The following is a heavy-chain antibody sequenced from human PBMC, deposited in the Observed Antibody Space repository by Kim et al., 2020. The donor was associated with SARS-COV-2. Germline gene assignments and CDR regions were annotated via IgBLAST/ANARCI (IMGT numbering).Heavy chain of an antibody. V-gene: IGHV4-4*02. Sequence: SETLSLTCAVSGGSISSSNWWSWVRQPPGKGLEWIGEIYHSGSTNYNPSLKSRVTISVDKSKNQFSLKLSSVTAADTAVYYCARAGYSYGFGLTGFDYWGQGTLVTVSS. D-gene: IGHD5-18*01. J-gene: IGHJ4*02. CDR1: GGSISSSNW. CDR3: ARAGYSYGFGLTGFDY. CDR2: IYHSGST.